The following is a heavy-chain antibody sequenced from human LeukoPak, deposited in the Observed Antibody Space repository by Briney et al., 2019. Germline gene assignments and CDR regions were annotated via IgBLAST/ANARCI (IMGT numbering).Heavy chain of an antibody. Sequence: ASVKVSCKASGYTFTGYYMHWVRQAPGQGLEWMGWINPNSGNTGYAQKFQGRVTITRNTSISTAYMELSSLRSEDTAVYYCARTRNLRITIFGVANYYMDVWGKGTTVTVSS. CDR2: INPNSGNT. D-gene: IGHD3-3*01. CDR3: ARTRNLRITIFGVANYYMDV. J-gene: IGHJ6*03. CDR1: GYTFTGYY. V-gene: IGHV1-8*03.